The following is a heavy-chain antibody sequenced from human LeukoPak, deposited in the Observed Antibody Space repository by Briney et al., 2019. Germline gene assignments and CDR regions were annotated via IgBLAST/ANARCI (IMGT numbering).Heavy chain of an antibody. J-gene: IGHJ4*02. CDR2: IYYSGTT. V-gene: IGHV4-59*08. Sequence: SETLSLTCTVSGGSISSYYWTWSRQPPGKGLEWIGYIYYSGTTNYNPSLKSRVTLSLDTSKNQFSLRLSSVTAANTAVYYCARRIAVPGSYYFDYWGQGTLVTVSS. CDR3: ARRIAVPGSYYFDY. D-gene: IGHD6-13*01. CDR1: GGSISSYY.